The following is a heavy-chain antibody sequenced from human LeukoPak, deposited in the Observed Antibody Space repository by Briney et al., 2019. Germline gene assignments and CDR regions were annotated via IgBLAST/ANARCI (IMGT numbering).Heavy chain of an antibody. CDR2: IRYDATNT. CDR1: GFTFSTYG. Sequence: GGSLRLSCAASGFTFSTYGMHWVRQAPGKGLEWVAFIRYDATNTYYVDSVKGRFTISRDNSKNTLYLQMNSLRAEDTAVYYCATDGSSFDYWGQGTLVIVSS. J-gene: IGHJ4*02. V-gene: IGHV3-30*02. CDR3: ATDGSSFDY.